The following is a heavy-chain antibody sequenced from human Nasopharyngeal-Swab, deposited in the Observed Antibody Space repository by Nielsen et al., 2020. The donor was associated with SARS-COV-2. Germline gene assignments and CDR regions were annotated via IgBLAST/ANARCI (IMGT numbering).Heavy chain of an antibody. J-gene: IGHJ4*02. V-gene: IGHV4-39*07. D-gene: IGHD3-22*01. CDR2: IYYSGST. CDR1: GGSISSSSYY. Sequence: SETLSLTCTVSGGSISSSSYYWGWIRQPPGKGLEWIGSIYYSGSTYYNPSLKSRVTISVDTSKNQFSLKLSSVTAADTAVYYCAGNRHGYSDSSGYYSFDYWGQGTLVTVSS. CDR3: AGNRHGYSDSSGYYSFDY.